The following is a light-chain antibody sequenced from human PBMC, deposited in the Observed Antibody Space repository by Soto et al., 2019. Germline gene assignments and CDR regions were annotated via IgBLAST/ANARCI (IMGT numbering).Light chain of an antibody. CDR2: DAS. V-gene: IGKV1-5*01. CDR3: QQYNSYSPWT. Sequence: DIQMTQSPSTLSASVGDRVTITCRASQSICSWLAWYQQKPGKAPKLLIYDASSLESGVPSRFSGSGSGTEFTLTISSLQPDDFAPYYCQQYNSYSPWTFGQGTKVEIK. CDR1: QSICSW. J-gene: IGKJ1*01.